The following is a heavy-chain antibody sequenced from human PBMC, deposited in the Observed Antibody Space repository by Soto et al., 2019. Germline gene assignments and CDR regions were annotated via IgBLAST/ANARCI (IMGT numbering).Heavy chain of an antibody. D-gene: IGHD3-3*01. J-gene: IGHJ4*02. CDR3: ARAPETPPIFGVVRPYFFDF. V-gene: IGHV4-31*03. CDR1: GGSISSGGSY. CDR2: IFYSDSF. Sequence: QVQLQESGPGLVKSSQTLSLTCTVSGGSISSGGSYWSWIRQRPGKGLEWIGYIFYSDSFYYTPSLTGRGVILADTSKNQFTRKLSSVTDADTAVYYCARAPETPPIFGVVRPYFFDFWGQGTLVTVSS.